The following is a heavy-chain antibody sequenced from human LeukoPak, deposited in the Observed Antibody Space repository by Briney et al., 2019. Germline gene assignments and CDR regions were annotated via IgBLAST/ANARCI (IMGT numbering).Heavy chain of an antibody. CDR3: AGEYCSSTSCYKAFDI. CDR2: INPNSGGT. V-gene: IGHV1-2*02. D-gene: IGHD2-2*02. Sequence: ASVKVSCKASGYTFTGYYMHWVRQAPGQGLEWMGWINPNSGGTNYAQKFQGRVTMTRDPSISTAYMELSRLRSDDTAVYYCAGEYCSSTSCYKAFDIWGQGTMVTVSS. CDR1: GYTFTGYY. J-gene: IGHJ3*02.